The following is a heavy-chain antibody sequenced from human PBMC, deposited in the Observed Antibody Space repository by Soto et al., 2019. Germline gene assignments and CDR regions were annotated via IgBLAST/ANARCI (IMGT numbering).Heavy chain of an antibody. J-gene: IGHJ5*01. Sequence: GGSLRLSCAASGFTFSSYAMHWVRQAPGKGLEYVSAISSNGGSTYYANSVKGRFTISRDNSKNTLYLQMGSLRAEDMAVYYCARGYREVWFDYWGQGTLVTVSS. V-gene: IGHV3-64*01. CDR1: GFTFSSYA. D-gene: IGHD6-13*01. CDR2: ISSNGGST. CDR3: ARGYREVWFDY.